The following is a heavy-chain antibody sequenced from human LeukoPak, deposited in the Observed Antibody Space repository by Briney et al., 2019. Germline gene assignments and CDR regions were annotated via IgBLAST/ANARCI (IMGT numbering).Heavy chain of an antibody. CDR3: AKGVDIWFGGYNWFDP. CDR1: GFTFSSYA. Sequence: TGGSLRLSCAASGFTFSSYAMSWVRQAPGKGLEWVSTISGSGGSTYYADSVKGRFTISRDNSKNTLYLQMNSLRAEDTAVYYCAKGVDIWFGGYNWFDPWGQGTLVTVSS. J-gene: IGHJ5*02. V-gene: IGHV3-23*01. D-gene: IGHD3-10*01. CDR2: ISGSGGST.